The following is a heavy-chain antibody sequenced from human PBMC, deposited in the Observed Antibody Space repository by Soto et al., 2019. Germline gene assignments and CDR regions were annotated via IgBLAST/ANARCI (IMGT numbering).Heavy chain of an antibody. J-gene: IGHJ4*02. CDR2: ISSSGSTI. CDR1: GFTFSSYE. Sequence: GGSLRLSCAASGFTFSSYEMNWVRQAPGKGLEWVSYISSSGSTIYYADSVKGRFTISRDNAKNSLYLQMNSLRAEDTAVYYCARGTYNWNYPDYWGQGTLVTVSS. D-gene: IGHD1-20*01. CDR3: ARGTYNWNYPDY. V-gene: IGHV3-48*03.